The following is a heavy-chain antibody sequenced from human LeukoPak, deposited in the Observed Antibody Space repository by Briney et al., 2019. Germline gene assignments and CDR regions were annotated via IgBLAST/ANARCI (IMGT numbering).Heavy chain of an antibody. Sequence: GASVKVSCKASGGTFSSYAISWVRQAPGRGLEWMGRIIPIFGTANYAQKFQGRVTITTDESTSTAYMELSSLRSEDTAVYYCARDGFTIFGVAYLPGWFDPWGQGTLVTVSS. V-gene: IGHV1-69*05. CDR3: ARDGFTIFGVAYLPGWFDP. CDR2: IIPIFGTA. D-gene: IGHD3-3*01. J-gene: IGHJ5*02. CDR1: GGTFSSYA.